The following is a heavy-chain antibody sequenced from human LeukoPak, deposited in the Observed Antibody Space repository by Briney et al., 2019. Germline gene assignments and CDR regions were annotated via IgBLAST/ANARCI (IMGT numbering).Heavy chain of an antibody. CDR1: GFTFSSYS. Sequence: PGGSLRLSCATSGFTFSSYSMNWVRQAPGKGLEWVSYISSTSSSIYYADSVKGRFTISRDNAKKSLYLQMNSLRAEDTAVYYCARGRFNYDSTGYSSFYYWGQGTLVTVSS. CDR3: ARGRFNYDSTGYSSFYY. V-gene: IGHV3-48*01. CDR2: ISSTSSSI. J-gene: IGHJ4*02. D-gene: IGHD3-22*01.